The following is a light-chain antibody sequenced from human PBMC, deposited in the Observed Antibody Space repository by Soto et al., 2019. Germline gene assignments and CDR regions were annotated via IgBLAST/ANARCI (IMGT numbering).Light chain of an antibody. Sequence: QSVLTQPASVSGSPGQSITISCTGTSSDVGDYNYVSWYQQHPGKVPKLMIYGVSNRPSGVSSRFSGSKSGNTASLTISGLQAEDDADYYCSSHTAYRTLDVVFGGGTKLTVL. CDR3: SSHTAYRTLDVV. CDR1: SSDVGDYNY. J-gene: IGLJ2*01. V-gene: IGLV2-14*01. CDR2: GVS.